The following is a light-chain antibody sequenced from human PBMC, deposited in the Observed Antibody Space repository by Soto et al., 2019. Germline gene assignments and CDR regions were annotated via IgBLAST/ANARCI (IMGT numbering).Light chain of an antibody. CDR3: QQYGRSPPIT. J-gene: IGKJ3*01. CDR1: QSVSNNY. CDR2: GAS. V-gene: IGKV3-20*01. Sequence: EIVLTQSPGTLSLSPGERATLSCRASQSVSNNYLAWYLQKPGQATRLLIYGASTRATGIPDRFSGSGSGTDFTLTISRLETEDFAVYYCQQYGRSPPITFGPGTKVDIK.